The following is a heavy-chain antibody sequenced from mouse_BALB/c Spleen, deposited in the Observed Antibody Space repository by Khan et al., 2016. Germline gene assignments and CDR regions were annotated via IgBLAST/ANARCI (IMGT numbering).Heavy chain of an antibody. CDR1: GDSTTSGY. D-gene: IGHD2-14*01. J-gene: IGHJ3*01. CDR2: IYYSGST. V-gene: IGHV3-8*02. Sequence: EVKLLESGPSLVKPSQTLSLTCSVTGDSTTSGYWNWIRNFPGYKLEYMGYIYYSGSTHYNPSLKSRISITRDTSKNQYYLQLNSVTTEDTATYYCARSNRYADWFAYWGQGTLVTVSA. CDR3: ARSNRYADWFAY.